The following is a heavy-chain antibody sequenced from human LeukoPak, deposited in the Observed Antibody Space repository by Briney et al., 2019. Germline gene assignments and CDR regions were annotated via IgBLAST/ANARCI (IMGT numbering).Heavy chain of an antibody. CDR1: GGSVSSGNSY. CDR3: ARRDYYDLYYFDK. Sequence: PSETLSLTCTVSGGSVSSGNSYWSWIRQPPGKGLEWIGCIYSSGSTNYDPSLKSRVTISVDTSKNQFSLKLSSVTAADTAVYYCARRDYYDLYYFDKWGQGTLVTVSS. D-gene: IGHD3-22*01. J-gene: IGHJ4*02. CDR2: IYSSGST. V-gene: IGHV4-61*01.